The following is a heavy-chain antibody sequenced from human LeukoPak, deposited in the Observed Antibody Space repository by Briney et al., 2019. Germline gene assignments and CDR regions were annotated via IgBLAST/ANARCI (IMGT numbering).Heavy chain of an antibody. J-gene: IGHJ4*02. D-gene: IGHD5-12*01. CDR1: RFTFRTYA. CDR3: ARDARVVATLDY. Sequence: GRSLRLSCEASRFTFRTYAMHWVRQAPGKGLEWVAVISYDGSDKYYADSVKGRFTISRDNSKNTLYLQMNSLRAEDTAVYYCARDARVVATLDYWGQGTLVTVSS. V-gene: IGHV3-30*04. CDR2: ISYDGSDK.